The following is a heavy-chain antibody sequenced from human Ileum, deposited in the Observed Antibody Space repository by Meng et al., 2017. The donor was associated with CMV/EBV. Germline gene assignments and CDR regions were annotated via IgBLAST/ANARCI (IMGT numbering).Heavy chain of an antibody. Sequence: ESLKISCAASGFTFGNYWMSWVRQAPGKGLEWVANINQDRSERYYEDSVESRFTISRDTAKDSLYLQMNGLRAEDTAVYFCASGFGSAWFDYWGQGTLVTVSS. D-gene: IGHD2-15*01. J-gene: IGHJ4*02. CDR2: INQDRSER. CDR3: ASGFGSAWFDY. V-gene: IGHV3-7*01. CDR1: GFTFGNYW.